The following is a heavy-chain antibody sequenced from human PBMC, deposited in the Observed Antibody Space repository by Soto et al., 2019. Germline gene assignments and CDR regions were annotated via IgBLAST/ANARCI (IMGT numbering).Heavy chain of an antibody. CDR1: GFTFSDYY. CDR3: ARDKSTGWFEN. V-gene: IGHV3-11*01. J-gene: IGHJ4*02. CDR2: ISGRGDTI. Sequence: GGSLRLSCAASGFTFSDYYMAWIRQAPGKGLEWISYISGRGDTIYYSDSVKGRFTLSRDNTKYSLYLQMNSLSPDDTAVYYCARDKSTGWFENWGQGTLVTVSS. D-gene: IGHD6-19*01.